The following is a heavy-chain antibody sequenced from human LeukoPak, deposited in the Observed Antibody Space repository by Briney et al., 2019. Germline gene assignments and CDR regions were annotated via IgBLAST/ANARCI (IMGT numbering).Heavy chain of an antibody. V-gene: IGHV1-46*01. CDR3: ARDGAYVSYGLDY. Sequence: ASVKVFCKASGYTFTRYYMHWVRQAPGQGLEWRGIINPSCGSTSYAQKFQGRVTTTRDMSTSTVYMELSSLRSEDTAVYYCARDGAYVSYGLDYWGQGTLVTVSS. J-gene: IGHJ4*02. CDR1: GYTFTRYY. D-gene: IGHD5-18*01. CDR2: INPSCGST.